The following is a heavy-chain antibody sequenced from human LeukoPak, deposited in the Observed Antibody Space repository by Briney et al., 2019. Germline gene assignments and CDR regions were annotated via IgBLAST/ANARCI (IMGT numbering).Heavy chain of an antibody. CDR3: AKAPSIAVAGTNFDY. D-gene: IGHD6-19*01. V-gene: IGHV3-23*01. CDR2: ISGSGGST. CDR1: GFTFSSYW. J-gene: IGHJ4*02. Sequence: GGSLRLSCAASGFTFSSYWMNWARQAPGKGLEWVSAISGSGGSTYYADSVKGRFTISRDNSKNTLYLQMNSLRAEDTAVYYSAKAPSIAVAGTNFDYWGQGTLVTVSS.